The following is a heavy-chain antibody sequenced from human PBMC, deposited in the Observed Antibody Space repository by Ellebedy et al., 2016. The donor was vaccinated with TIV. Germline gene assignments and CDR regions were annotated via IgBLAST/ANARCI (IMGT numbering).Heavy chain of an antibody. D-gene: IGHD3/OR15-3a*01. CDR3: AKDLPSLLDRYDYGMDA. V-gene: IGHV3-30*18. J-gene: IGHJ6*02. Sequence: GESLKISCAASGFILRNYGMHSVRQAPGKGLEWVAVLLYDGSSKYYVDSVKGRFTISRDNSKNPLYMQMNSLRAEDTAVYYCAKDLPSLLDRYDYGMDAWGQGTTVTVS. CDR2: LLYDGSSK. CDR1: GFILRNYG.